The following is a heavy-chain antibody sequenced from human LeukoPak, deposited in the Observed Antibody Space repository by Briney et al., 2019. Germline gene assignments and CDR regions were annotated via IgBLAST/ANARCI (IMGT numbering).Heavy chain of an antibody. D-gene: IGHD3/OR15-3a*01. CDR1: GYTFTGYY. J-gene: IGHJ1*01. CDR3: TRGRSFSTGQLEISC. Sequence: GASVKVSCKASGYTFTGYYMHWVRQAPGQGLEWMGWINPNSGDTKYAQKFQGRVTMTRDTSISTAYMELNSLRSDDTAMYYCTRGRSFSTGQLEISCWGQGTLVTVSS. CDR2: INPNSGDT. V-gene: IGHV1-2*02.